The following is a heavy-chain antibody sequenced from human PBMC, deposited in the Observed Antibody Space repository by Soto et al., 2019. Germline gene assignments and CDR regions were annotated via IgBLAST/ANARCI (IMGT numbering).Heavy chain of an antibody. Sequence: SETLSLTCAVYGGSFSGYYWSWIRQPPGRGLEWIGEINHSGSTNYNPSLKSRVTISVDTFKNQFSLKLSSVTAADTAVYYCARVVYYYYYYGMDVWGQGTTVTVSS. CDR2: INHSGST. V-gene: IGHV4-34*01. J-gene: IGHJ6*02. CDR3: ARVVYYYYYYGMDV. CDR1: GGSFSGYY.